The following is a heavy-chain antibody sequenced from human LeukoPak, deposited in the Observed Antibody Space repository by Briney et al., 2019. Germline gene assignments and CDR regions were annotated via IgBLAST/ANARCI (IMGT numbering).Heavy chain of an antibody. V-gene: IGHV3-33*01. CDR2: IWFDASNP. CDR3: ASGSYYYYGMDV. J-gene: IGHJ6*02. Sequence: GGSLRLSCAASGFTFSRYGMQWARQAPGKGLEWVALIWFDASNPHYVDSVKGRFTISRDNSKNTLFLQMDSLRAEDTAVYYCASGSYYYYGMDVWGQGTTVTVSS. CDR1: GFTFSRYG.